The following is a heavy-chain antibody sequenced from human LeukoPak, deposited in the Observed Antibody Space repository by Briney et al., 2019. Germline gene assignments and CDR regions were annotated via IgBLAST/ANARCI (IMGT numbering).Heavy chain of an antibody. CDR1: GGSISSSNW. D-gene: IGHD6-13*01. CDR3: ARDRRADSSSWYPYYYYYGMDV. J-gene: IGHJ6*02. CDR2: IYHSGST. V-gene: IGHV4-4*02. Sequence: SETLSLTCAVSGGSISSSNWWSWVRQPPGKGLEWIGEIYHSGSTNYNPSLKSRVTISVDKSKNQFSLKLSSVTAADTAVYYCARDRRADSSSWYPYYYYYGMDVWGQGTTVTVSS.